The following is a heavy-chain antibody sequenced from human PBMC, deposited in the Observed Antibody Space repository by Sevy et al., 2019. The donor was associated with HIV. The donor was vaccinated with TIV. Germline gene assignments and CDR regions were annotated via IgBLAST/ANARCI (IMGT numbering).Heavy chain of an antibody. CDR1: GFTFSSYW. Sequence: GGSLRLSCAASGFTFSSYWLHWVRQTPGKGLVWVSRIGSDGSSTSYADPVKGRFTILRDNAKNTLYLQMNSLRAEDSAVYYCGRVVRFPWIGMDVWGHGTTVTVSS. J-gene: IGHJ6*02. V-gene: IGHV3-74*01. CDR3: GRVVRFPWIGMDV. D-gene: IGHD3-3*01. CDR2: IGSDGSST.